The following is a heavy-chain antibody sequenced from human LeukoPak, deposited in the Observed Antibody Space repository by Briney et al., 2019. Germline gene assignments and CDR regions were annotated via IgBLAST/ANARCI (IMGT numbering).Heavy chain of an antibody. CDR2: GST. CDR1: GGSISSSSYY. CDR3: ARAGGSGWIVY. V-gene: IGHV4-39*07. D-gene: IGHD6-19*01. J-gene: IGHJ4*02. Sequence: PSETLSLTCTVSGGSISSSSYYWGWIRQPPGKGLEWIGSGSTYYNPSLKSRVTISVDTSKNLFSLKLTSVTAADTAVYYCARAGGSGWIVYWGQGTLVTVSS.